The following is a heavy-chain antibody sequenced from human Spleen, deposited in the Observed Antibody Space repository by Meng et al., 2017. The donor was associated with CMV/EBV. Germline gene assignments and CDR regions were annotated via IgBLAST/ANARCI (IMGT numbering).Heavy chain of an antibody. V-gene: IGHV3-23*01. CDR2: ISGSGGNM. D-gene: IGHD3-10*01. J-gene: IGHJ5*02. Sequence: ADFGFSFSIYAMSWVRQAPGKGLEWVSGISGSGGNMLDADSVKGRFTISRDNSKNTLYLQMNSLRSDDTAVYYCAKMKLLARNFFDPWGQGTLVTVSS. CDR1: GFSFSIYA. CDR3: AKMKLLARNFFDP.